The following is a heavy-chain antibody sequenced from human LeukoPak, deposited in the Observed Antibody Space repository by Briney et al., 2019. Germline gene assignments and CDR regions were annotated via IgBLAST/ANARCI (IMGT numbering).Heavy chain of an antibody. D-gene: IGHD3-22*01. Sequence: GASVKVSCKASGGTFSSYAISWVRQAPGQGLEWMGGIIPIFGTANYAQKFQGRVTITADKSTSTAYMELSSLRSEDTAVYYCAKQRVEYYYDSSGSSYYYYYMDVWGKGTTVTISS. CDR3: AKQRVEYYYDSSGSSYYYYYMDV. J-gene: IGHJ6*03. CDR1: GGTFSSYA. V-gene: IGHV1-69*06. CDR2: IIPIFGTA.